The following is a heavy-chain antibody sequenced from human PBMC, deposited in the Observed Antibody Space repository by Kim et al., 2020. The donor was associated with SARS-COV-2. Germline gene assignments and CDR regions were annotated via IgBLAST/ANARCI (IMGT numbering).Heavy chain of an antibody. D-gene: IGHD2-2*01. J-gene: IGHJ4*02. CDR2: VSNK. Sequence: VSNKYYADSVKGRFTISRDNSKNTLYLQINSLRAEDTAVYYCARDSSCEDWGQGTLVTVSS. V-gene: IGHV3-33*01. CDR3: ARDSSCED.